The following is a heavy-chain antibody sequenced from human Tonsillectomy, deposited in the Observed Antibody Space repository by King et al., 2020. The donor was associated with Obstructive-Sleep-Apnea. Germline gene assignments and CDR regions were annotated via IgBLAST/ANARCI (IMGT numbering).Heavy chain of an antibody. Sequence: VQLQESGPGLVKPSGTLSLTCAVSGGSISSSNCWSWVRQPPGKGLWWIGKIYYSGSTNYNPSLRSRVSISADKSKNQFSLKLGSVTAADTAVYYCARVSIAVDYYYYGMDVWGQGTTVTVSS. CDR3: ARVSIAVDYYYYGMDV. D-gene: IGHD6-19*01. CDR1: GGSISSSNC. J-gene: IGHJ6*02. V-gene: IGHV4-4*02. CDR2: IYYSGST.